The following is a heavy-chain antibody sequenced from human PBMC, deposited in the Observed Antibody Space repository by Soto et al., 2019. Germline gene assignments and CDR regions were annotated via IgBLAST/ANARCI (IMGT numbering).Heavy chain of an antibody. J-gene: IGHJ5*02. CDR1: GFAPTTRGVG. D-gene: IGHD2-2*01. CDR2: IYWTDDK. Sequence: GGALKTPARTLGLACPFWGFAPTTRGVGVGWIRQPRGRALEWLALIYWTDDKRYSPSLRGRLTITKDTSKNQGVLAMTNMDPVDTATYYCERHTITPATNWLDPWGLGTPVPVSS. CDR3: ERHTITPATNWLDP. V-gene: IGHV2-5*01.